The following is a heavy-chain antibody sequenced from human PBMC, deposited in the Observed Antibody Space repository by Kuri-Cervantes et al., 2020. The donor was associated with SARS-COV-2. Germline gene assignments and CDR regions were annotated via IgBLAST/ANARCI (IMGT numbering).Heavy chain of an antibody. CDR2: ISSSGSTI. Sequence: LSLTCAASGFTFSSYEMNWVRQAPGKGLEWVSYISSSGSTIYYADSVKGRFTISRDNAKNSLYLQMNSLRAEDTAVYYCARDLSQGLLRNWGQGTLVTSPQ. V-gene: IGHV3-48*03. J-gene: IGHJ4*02. CDR3: ARDLSQGLLRN. CDR1: GFTFSSYE. D-gene: IGHD1-26*01.